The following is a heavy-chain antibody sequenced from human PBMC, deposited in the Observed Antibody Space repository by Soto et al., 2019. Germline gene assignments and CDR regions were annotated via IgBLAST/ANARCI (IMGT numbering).Heavy chain of an antibody. Sequence: GESLKISCKVSGYTFTSSWIGWVRQMPGKGLEWMGIIYPGDSDTTYSPSFQGQVTISAPNSTNTAYLQWSSLKHSDTAIYYCARHIYDSDTCPNFQYYFDSLGQGTPVTVSS. CDR2: IYPGDSDT. J-gene: IGHJ4*02. V-gene: IGHV5-51*01. CDR1: GYTFTSSW. CDR3: ARHIYDSDTCPNFQYYFDS. D-gene: IGHD3-22*01.